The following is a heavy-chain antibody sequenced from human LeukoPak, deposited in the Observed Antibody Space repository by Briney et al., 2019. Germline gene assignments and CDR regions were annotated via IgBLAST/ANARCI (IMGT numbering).Heavy chain of an antibody. CDR2: INPSGGST. Sequence: ASVKVSCKASGYTFTSYYMHWVRQAPGQGLEWMGIINPSGGSTSYAQKFQGRVTMTRDMSTSTVYMELSSLRSEDTAVYYCARSYYSGGSCGGAGFDYWGQGTLVTVSS. D-gene: IGHD2-15*01. V-gene: IGHV1-46*01. CDR3: ARSYYSGGSCGGAGFDY. CDR1: GYTFTSYY. J-gene: IGHJ4*02.